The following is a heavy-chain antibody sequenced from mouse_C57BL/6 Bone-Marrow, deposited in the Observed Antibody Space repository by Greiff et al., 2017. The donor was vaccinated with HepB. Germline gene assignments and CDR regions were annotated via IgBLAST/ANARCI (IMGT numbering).Heavy chain of an antibody. V-gene: IGHV1-19*01. D-gene: IGHD1-1*01. CDR2: INPYNGGT. CDR1: GYTFTDYY. J-gene: IGHJ3*01. Sequence: EVQLQQSGPVLVKPGASVKMSCKASGYTFTDYYMNWVKQSHGKSLEWIGVINPYNGGTSYNQKFKGTATLTVDQSSSTAYMELNSLTSEDSAVYYWARLADSPSYWGQGTLVTVSA. CDR3: ARLADSPSY.